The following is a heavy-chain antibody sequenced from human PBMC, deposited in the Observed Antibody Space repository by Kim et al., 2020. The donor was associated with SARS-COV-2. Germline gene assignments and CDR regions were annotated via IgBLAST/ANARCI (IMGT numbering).Heavy chain of an antibody. D-gene: IGHD3-3*01. CDR1: GGSISSSSYY. CDR2: IYYSGGT. Sequence: SETLSLTCIVSGGSISSSSYYWGWIRQPPGKGLEWIGSIYYSGGTYYNPSLKSRVTMSVDTSKNEFSLNLSAVTAADTAVYYCARHGRGGVSLRFFDSWGQGTLVTVSS. CDR3: ARHGRGGVSLRFFDS. V-gene: IGHV4-39*01. J-gene: IGHJ4*02.